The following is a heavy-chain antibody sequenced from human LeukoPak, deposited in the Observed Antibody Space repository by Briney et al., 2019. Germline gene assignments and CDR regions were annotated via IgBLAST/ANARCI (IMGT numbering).Heavy chain of an antibody. CDR2: IYHTGST. J-gene: IGHJ5*02. D-gene: IGHD3-10*01. CDR1: GGSVSSTSSSYF. CDR3: TRSIMNFYVSGT. Sequence: PSETLSLTCTVSGGSVSSTSSSYFWNWMRQPPGKGLEWIGYIYHTGSTKYNPPLESRVTMSVDTFKNQFSLKLRSVTAADTAVYYCTRSIMNFYVSGTWGRGTLVTVSS. V-gene: IGHV4-61*01.